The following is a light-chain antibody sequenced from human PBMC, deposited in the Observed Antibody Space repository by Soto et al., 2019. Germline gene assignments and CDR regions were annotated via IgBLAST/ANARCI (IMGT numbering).Light chain of an antibody. CDR3: SSYTSGSTYV. CDR1: SXDVGGYNY. J-gene: IGLJ1*01. CDR2: EVS. Sequence: QSVLTQPASVSGSPGQSITISCTGTSXDVGGYNYVSWYQQHPGKAPRLMIYEVSNRPSGVSNRFSGSKSGNTASLTISGLQAEDEADYYCSSYTSGSTYVFGTGTKVTVL. V-gene: IGLV2-14*01.